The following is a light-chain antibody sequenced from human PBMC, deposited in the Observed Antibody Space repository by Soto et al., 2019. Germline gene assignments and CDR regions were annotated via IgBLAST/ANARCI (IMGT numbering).Light chain of an antibody. CDR1: QDIGRY. Sequence: VIWMTQSPSLLSASAREIVTLNCRASQDIGRYLAWYQQKPGKAPELLIYGASTLRTGVPSRFSGSGSGTDFTLNISSLLSEDIATYHCQQYYSFPHTFGQGTKLEIK. J-gene: IGKJ2*01. V-gene: IGKV1D-8*01. CDR2: GAS. CDR3: QQYYSFPHT.